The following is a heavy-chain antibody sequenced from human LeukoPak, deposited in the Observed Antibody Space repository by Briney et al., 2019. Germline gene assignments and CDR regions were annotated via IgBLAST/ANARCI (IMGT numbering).Heavy chain of an antibody. Sequence: PGGSLRLSCAASGFTFRNYGMNWVRQAPGKGLEWVSAFSASGSTYYADSVKGRFTVSRDNSENMLYLQMNSLRAEDTAVYYCARVGSSGRYVDNWFDPWGQGTLVTVSS. CDR2: FSASGST. CDR1: GFTFRNYG. V-gene: IGHV3-23*01. J-gene: IGHJ5*02. D-gene: IGHD6-19*01. CDR3: ARVGSSGRYVDNWFDP.